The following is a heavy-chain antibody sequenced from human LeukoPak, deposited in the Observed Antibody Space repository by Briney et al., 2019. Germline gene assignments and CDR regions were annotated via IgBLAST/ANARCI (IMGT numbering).Heavy chain of an antibody. Sequence: GGSLRLSCAASGFTFSSYGMHWVRQAPGKGLEWVAVIWYDGSNKYYADSVKGRFTISRDNSKNTLYLQMNSLRAEDTAVYYCAKDIEPGTTACWFDPWGQGTLVTVSS. CDR3: AKDIEPGTTACWFDP. CDR1: GFTFSSYG. CDR2: IWYDGSNK. V-gene: IGHV3-33*06. D-gene: IGHD1-7*01. J-gene: IGHJ5*02.